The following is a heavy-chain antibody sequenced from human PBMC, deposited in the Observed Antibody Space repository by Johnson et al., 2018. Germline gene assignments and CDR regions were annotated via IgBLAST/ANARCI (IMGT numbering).Heavy chain of an antibody. CDR2: ISYDGSNK. V-gene: IGHV3-30*03. D-gene: IGHD6-6*01. CDR3: ARDLGSSSSSYYYYGMDV. J-gene: IGHJ6*02. CDR1: GFTFSSYG. Sequence: QVQLVQSGGGVVQPGRSLRLSCAASGFTFSSYGMHWVRQAPGKGLEWVAVISYDGSNKYYADSVKGRFTISRDNSKNSLYLQMNSLRDEDTAVYYCARDLGSSSSSYYYYGMDVWGQGTTVTVSS.